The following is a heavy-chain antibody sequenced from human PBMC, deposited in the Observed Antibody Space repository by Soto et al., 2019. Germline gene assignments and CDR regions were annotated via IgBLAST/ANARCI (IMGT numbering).Heavy chain of an antibody. Sequence: QVQLVQSGAEVKKPGASVKVSCKAPRYIFTAYFMHWVRQAPGQGLEWMGWINPNNGATHYGLSFQGRVTMTWETSISTAYMELSSLRSDDTAVYYCSSHDPGARFDPWGQGTLVIVSS. CDR1: RYIFTAYF. J-gene: IGHJ5*02. V-gene: IGHV1-2*02. CDR3: SSHDPGARFDP. D-gene: IGHD1-1*01. CDR2: INPNNGAT.